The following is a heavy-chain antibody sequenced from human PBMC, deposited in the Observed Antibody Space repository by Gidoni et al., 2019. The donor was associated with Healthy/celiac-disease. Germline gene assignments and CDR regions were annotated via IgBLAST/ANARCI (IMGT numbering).Heavy chain of an antibody. CDR3: ARDSYDSSAVGAFDI. D-gene: IGHD3-22*01. J-gene: IGHJ3*02. Sequence: QVQLVESGGGVVQPGRSLRLFCAASGFTFSSYGMHWVRQAPGKGLEWVAVIWYDGSNKYYADSVKGRFTISRDNSKNTLYLQMNSLRAEDTAVYYCARDSYDSSAVGAFDIWGQGTMVTVSS. CDR2: IWYDGSNK. CDR1: GFTFSSYG. V-gene: IGHV3-33*01.